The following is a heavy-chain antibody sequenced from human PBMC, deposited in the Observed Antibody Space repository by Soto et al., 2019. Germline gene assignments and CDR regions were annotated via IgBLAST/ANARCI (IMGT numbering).Heavy chain of an antibody. D-gene: IGHD3-22*01. CDR3: AKDAPGSGWLSDS. J-gene: IGHJ4*02. CDR1: GFTFRIYA. V-gene: IGHV3-23*01. CDR2: ITGNGGT. Sequence: XESLSLACAASGFTFRIYAMSWVRQAPGKGLEWVSTITGNGGTSYADFVRGRFTISRDNSKNTLYLQMNSLRAEDTAVYYCAKDAPGSGWLSDSWGQGTLVTVS.